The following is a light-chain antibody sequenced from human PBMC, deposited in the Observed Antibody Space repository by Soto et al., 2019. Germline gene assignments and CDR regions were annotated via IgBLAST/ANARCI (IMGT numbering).Light chain of an antibody. CDR1: SRDVGSYNY. CDR3: CSYAGTYTWI. J-gene: IGLJ2*01. Sequence: QSVLTQPASVSGSPGQSITISCTGTSRDVGSYNYVSWYQHHPGKAPKLLIYEVTNRPSGVSNRFSGSKSGNTASLTISGLQVDDEADYYCCSYAGTYTWIFGGGTQLTVL. V-gene: IGLV2-14*01. CDR2: EVT.